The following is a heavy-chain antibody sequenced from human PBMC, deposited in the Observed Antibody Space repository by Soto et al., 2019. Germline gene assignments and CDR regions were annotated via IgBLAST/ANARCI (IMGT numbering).Heavy chain of an antibody. CDR2: VSFDGKKT. J-gene: IGHJ2*01. CDR3: AKLSLESYAAFWSGYPL. V-gene: IGHV3-30*18. CDR1: GFTFGSSA. D-gene: IGHD3-3*01. Sequence: QVLLVESGGGVVQPGGSLRLSCETGGFTFGSSAMHWVRQAPGKGLEWLSVVSFDGKKTHYIDSVKGRFTISRDNSNHTLFLQMSSLSAEDTAVYYCAKLSLESYAAFWSGYPLWGRGTLVRVSS.